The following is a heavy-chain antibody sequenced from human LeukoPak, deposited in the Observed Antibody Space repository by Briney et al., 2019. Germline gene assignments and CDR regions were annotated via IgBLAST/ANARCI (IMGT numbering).Heavy chain of an antibody. D-gene: IGHD3-9*01. CDR3: AKPNYDILTGYSYFDC. J-gene: IGHJ4*02. Sequence: PGRSLRLSCAASGFTFSSYGMHWVRQAPGKGLEWVAVISYDGSNKYYADSVKGRFTISRDNSKTTLYLQMNSLRAEDTAVYYCAKPNYDILTGYSYFDCWGQGTLLTVSS. CDR1: GFTFSSYG. CDR2: ISYDGSNK. V-gene: IGHV3-30*18.